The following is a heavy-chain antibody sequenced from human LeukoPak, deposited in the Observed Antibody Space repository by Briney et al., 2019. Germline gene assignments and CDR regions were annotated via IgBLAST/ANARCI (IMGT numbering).Heavy chain of an antibody. CDR2: IYTSGST. Sequence: SETLSLTCTVSGGSISSCYWSWIRQPAGKGLEWIGRIYTSGSTNYNPSLKSRVTMSADTSKNQFSLKLSSVTAADTAVYYCARNHYDSSGYRYYYYGMDVWGQGTTVTVSS. D-gene: IGHD3-22*01. J-gene: IGHJ6*02. CDR3: ARNHYDSSGYRYYYYGMDV. V-gene: IGHV4-4*07. CDR1: GGSISSCY.